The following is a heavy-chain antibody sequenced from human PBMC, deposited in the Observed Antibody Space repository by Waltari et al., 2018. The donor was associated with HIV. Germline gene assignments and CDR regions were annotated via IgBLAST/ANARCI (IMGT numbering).Heavy chain of an antibody. CDR2: ISSVGGAV. Sequence: QVQLVESGGGLVKPGGSLRLSCAASGFTFSDNYMRWIRQAPGQGFEWVLYISSVGGAVVYADSVKGRFTIARDNAKKTLYLQMSSRRAEDTAIYYCAGRGVTCSATSCYDSWGQGTRVTVSS. CDR1: GFTFSDNY. D-gene: IGHD3-10*01. V-gene: IGHV3-11*01. CDR3: AGRGVTCSATSCYDS. J-gene: IGHJ4*02.